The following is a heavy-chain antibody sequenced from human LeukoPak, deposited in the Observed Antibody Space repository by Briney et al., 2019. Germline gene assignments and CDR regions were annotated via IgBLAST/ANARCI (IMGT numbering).Heavy chain of an antibody. Sequence: GGSLRLSCSASGFTFSSYAMHWVRQAPGKGLEYVSAISSNGGSTYCADSVKGRFTISRDNSKNTLYLQMSSLRAEDTAVYYCVKGIVATISYFDYWGQGTLVTVSS. CDR1: GFTFSSYA. CDR3: VKGIVATISYFDY. J-gene: IGHJ4*02. CDR2: ISSNGGST. V-gene: IGHV3-64D*06. D-gene: IGHD5-12*01.